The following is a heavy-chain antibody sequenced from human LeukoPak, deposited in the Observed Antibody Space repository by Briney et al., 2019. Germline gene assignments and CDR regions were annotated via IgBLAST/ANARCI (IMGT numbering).Heavy chain of an antibody. Sequence: PSETLSLTCTVSGGSISSYYWSWIRQPAGKGLEWIGRIYTSGSTNYNPSLKSRVTISVDTSKNQFSLKLSSVTAADTAVYYCARDLRDYYDSSGCWFDPWGQGTLVTVSS. CDR1: GGSISSYY. CDR2: IYTSGST. D-gene: IGHD3-22*01. CDR3: ARDLRDYYDSSGCWFDP. V-gene: IGHV4-4*07. J-gene: IGHJ5*02.